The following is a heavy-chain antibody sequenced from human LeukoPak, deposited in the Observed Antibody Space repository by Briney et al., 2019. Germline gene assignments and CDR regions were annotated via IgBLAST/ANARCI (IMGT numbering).Heavy chain of an antibody. D-gene: IGHD1-26*01. Sequence: ASVKVSCNASGYTFNSYGVSWLRQAPGQGLEWMGWISAYNGNTNYARKLQGRVTMTTDTSTSTAYMELRSLRSDDTAVYYCARLSGNYYKLFDYWGQGTLVTVSS. J-gene: IGHJ4*02. V-gene: IGHV1-18*01. CDR3: ARLSGNYYKLFDY. CDR1: GYTFNSYG. CDR2: ISAYNGNT.